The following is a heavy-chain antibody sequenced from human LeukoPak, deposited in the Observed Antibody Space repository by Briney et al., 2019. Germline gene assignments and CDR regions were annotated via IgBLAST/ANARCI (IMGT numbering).Heavy chain of an antibody. J-gene: IGHJ4*02. V-gene: IGHV3-9*01. CDR1: GFTFDDYA. CDR3: AKASSPNYDILTGYYYFDY. D-gene: IGHD3-9*01. Sequence: GGSLRLSCAASGFTFDDYAMHWVRQAPGKGLEWVSGISWNSGSIGYADSVKGRFTISRDNAKNSLYLQMNSLRAEDTALYYCAKASSPNYDILTGYYYFDYWGQGTLVTVSS. CDR2: ISWNSGSI.